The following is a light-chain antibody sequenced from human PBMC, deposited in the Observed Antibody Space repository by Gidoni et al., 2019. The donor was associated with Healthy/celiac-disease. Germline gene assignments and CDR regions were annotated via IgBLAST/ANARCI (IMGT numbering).Light chain of an antibody. V-gene: IGKV2-28*01. CDR3: MQALQTPFT. J-gene: IGKJ3*01. CDR2: LGS. CDR1: QSLLHRNGYNY. Sequence: DSVMTQSPLSLHVTPGEPASSSCRSSQSLLHRNGYNYLDWYLQKPGQSPQLLIYLGSNRASGVPDRFSGSGSGTDFTLKISRVDAEDVGVYYCMQALQTPFTFGPGTKVDIK.